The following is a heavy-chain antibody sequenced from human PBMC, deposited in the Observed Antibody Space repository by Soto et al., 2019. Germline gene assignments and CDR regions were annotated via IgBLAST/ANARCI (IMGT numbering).Heavy chain of an antibody. CDR1: GGTFSSYT. Sequence: QVQLVQSGAEVKKPGSSVKVSCKASGGTFSSYTISWVRQAPGQGLEWMGRIIPLLGIANYAQKFQGRVTITADKSTSTAYMELSSLRSEDTAVYYCERDDPAIDWGQGTLVTVSS. D-gene: IGHD6-25*01. CDR3: ERDDPAID. CDR2: IIPLLGIA. V-gene: IGHV1-69*08. J-gene: IGHJ4*02.